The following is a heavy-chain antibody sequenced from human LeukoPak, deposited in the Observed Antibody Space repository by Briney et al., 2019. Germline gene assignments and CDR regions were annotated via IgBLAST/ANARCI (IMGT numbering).Heavy chain of an antibody. CDR3: ARSKVGYYYVDRLSAQECDY. CDR2: ISAYNGNT. Sequence: ASVKVSCKASGYTFTSYGISWVRQAPGQGLEWMGWISAYNGNTNYAQKLQCRVTMTTDTSTSTAYMELRSLRSDDTAVYYCARSKVGYYYVDRLSAQECDYWGQGTLVTVSS. D-gene: IGHD3-22*01. CDR1: GYTFTSYG. V-gene: IGHV1-18*01. J-gene: IGHJ4*02.